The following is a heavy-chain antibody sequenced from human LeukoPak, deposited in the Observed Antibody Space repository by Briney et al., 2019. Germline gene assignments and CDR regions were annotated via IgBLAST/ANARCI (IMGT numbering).Heavy chain of an antibody. Sequence: GGSLRLSCAASGFTFGSYDMHWVRQATGKGLEWVSAIGTAGDTYYPGSVKGRFTISRENAKNSLYLQMNSLRAGDTAVYYCARTRIVGPGDYYYGMDVWGQGTTVTVSS. CDR1: GFTFGSYD. CDR2: IGTAGDT. J-gene: IGHJ6*02. V-gene: IGHV3-13*01. D-gene: IGHD1-26*01. CDR3: ARTRIVGPGDYYYGMDV.